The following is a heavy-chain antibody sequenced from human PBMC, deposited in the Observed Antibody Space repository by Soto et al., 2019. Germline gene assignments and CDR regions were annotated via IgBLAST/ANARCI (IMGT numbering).Heavy chain of an antibody. CDR2: ISGSGFST. CDR3: AKDRTFSTVTTSY. CDR1: GFTFSGYA. Sequence: LRLSCAASGFTFSGYAMSWVRQAPGKGLEWVSTISGSGFSTYYADSVKGRFTISRDNSKNTLYLQMDSLGAEDTAVYYCAKDRTFSTVTTSYWGQGTLVTVSS. J-gene: IGHJ4*02. V-gene: IGHV3-23*01. D-gene: IGHD4-17*01.